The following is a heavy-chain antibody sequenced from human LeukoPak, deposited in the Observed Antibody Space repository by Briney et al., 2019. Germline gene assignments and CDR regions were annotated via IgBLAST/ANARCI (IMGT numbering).Heavy chain of an antibody. Sequence: PSETLSLTCTDSGGSISSHHWTWIRQSPVKGLEWIGDISNSGSTSYNPSLKSRVTISIDTSKNQFSLKLSSVTAADTAVYDCGRDALVGYFSYYYMDVWGKGTTVTVSS. V-gene: IGHV4-59*11. J-gene: IGHJ6*03. CDR3: GRDALVGYFSYYYMDV. CDR1: GGSISSHH. D-gene: IGHD2-15*01. CDR2: ISNSGST.